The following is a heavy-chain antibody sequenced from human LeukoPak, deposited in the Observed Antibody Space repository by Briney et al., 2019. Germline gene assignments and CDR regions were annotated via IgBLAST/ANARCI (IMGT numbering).Heavy chain of an antibody. V-gene: IGHV3-21*01. J-gene: IGHJ4*02. Sequence: GGSLRLSCAASGFTFSNAWMSWVRQAPGKGLEWVSSISSSSSYIYYADSVKGRFTISRDNAKNSLYLQMNSLRAEDTAVYYCGRHAYGGSPPLSWGQGALVTVSS. CDR2: ISSSSSYI. D-gene: IGHD3-10*01. CDR1: GFTFSNAW. CDR3: GRHAYGGSPPLS.